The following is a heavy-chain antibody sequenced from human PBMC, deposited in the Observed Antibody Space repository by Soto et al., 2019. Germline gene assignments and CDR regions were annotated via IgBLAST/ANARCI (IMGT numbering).Heavy chain of an antibody. J-gene: IGHJ6*02. V-gene: IGHV5-51*01. CDR3: ARRGRYCSSTSCYDYYGMDV. Sequence: PGASLKISCKGSGYSFTSYWIGWVRQMPGKGLEWMGIIYPGDSDTRYSPSFQGQVTISADKSISTAYLQWSSLKASDTAMYYCARRGRYCSSTSCYDYYGMDVWGQGTTVTVSS. D-gene: IGHD2-2*01. CDR1: GYSFTSYW. CDR2: IYPGDSDT.